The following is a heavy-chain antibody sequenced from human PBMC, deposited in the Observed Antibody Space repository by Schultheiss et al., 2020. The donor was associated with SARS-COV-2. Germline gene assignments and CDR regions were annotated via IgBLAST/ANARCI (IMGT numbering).Heavy chain of an antibody. D-gene: IGHD3-10*01. J-gene: IGHJ4*02. CDR1: GFTFSSYG. Sequence: GGSLRLSCAASGFTFSSYGMHWVRQAPGKGLEWVAVISYDGSNKYYADSVKGRFTISRDNSKNTLYLQMNSLRAEDTAVYYCAKTAARFYYGSGSYPWYFDYWGQGTLVTVSS. CDR2: ISYDGSNK. CDR3: AKTAARFYYGSGSYPWYFDY. V-gene: IGHV3-30*18.